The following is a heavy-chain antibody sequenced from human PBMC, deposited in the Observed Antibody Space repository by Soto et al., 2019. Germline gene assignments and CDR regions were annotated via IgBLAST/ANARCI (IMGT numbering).Heavy chain of an antibody. J-gene: IGHJ4*02. Sequence: QVQLQESGPGLVKPSQTLSLTCTVSGGSISSGGYYWSWIRQHPGKGLEWIGYIYYSGSTYYNPSHKSRVTIAVDTSTNQSSLKLSSVTAADTSVYYCARGRTSSPTPVDYWGQGTLVTVSS. V-gene: IGHV4-31*03. D-gene: IGHD2-2*01. CDR3: ARGRTSSPTPVDY. CDR1: GGSISSGGYY. CDR2: IYYSGST.